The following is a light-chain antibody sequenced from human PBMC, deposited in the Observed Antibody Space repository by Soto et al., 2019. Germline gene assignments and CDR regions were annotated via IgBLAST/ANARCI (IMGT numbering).Light chain of an antibody. J-gene: IGKJ4*01. CDR2: GAS. CDR3: QQYNNWPPLT. CDR1: QSVSSS. V-gene: IGKV3-15*01. Sequence: EIVMTQSPATLSVSPGETATLSCRASQSVSSSLAWYQQTPGRAPRLLIYGASTRATGIPTRFSGSGSGTDFTLTISSLQSEDFAVYFCQQYNNWPPLTFGGGTKVDIK.